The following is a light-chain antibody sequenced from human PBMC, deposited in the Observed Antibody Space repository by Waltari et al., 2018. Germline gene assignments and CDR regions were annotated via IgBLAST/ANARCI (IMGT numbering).Light chain of an antibody. Sequence: DVVMTQSPLSLPITPGQPASISCRSSQSLVHSNGNTYLSWYQQKPGQPPRRLIYEVSNQDSGVPDRFSGSGAGTDFTLKISRVEAEDVGVYYCGQGTHLPTFGQGTKVEIK. J-gene: IGKJ1*01. CDR3: GQGTHLPT. V-gene: IGKV2-30*02. CDR1: QSLVHSNGNTY. CDR2: EVS.